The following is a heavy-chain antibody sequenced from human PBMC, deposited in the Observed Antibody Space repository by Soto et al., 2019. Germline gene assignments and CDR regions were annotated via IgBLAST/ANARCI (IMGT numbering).Heavy chain of an antibody. CDR3: ARETHIVVAIASFCFDL. J-gene: IGHJ2*01. D-gene: IGHD2-21*01. Sequence: EVQLVESGGGLVKPGGSLRLSCAASGFTFSSYSMNWVRQAPGKGLEWVSSISSSSSYIYYADSVKGRFTISRDNAKNSLYLQMNSLRAEDTAVYYCARETHIVVAIASFCFDLWGRGTLVTVSS. CDR1: GFTFSSYS. CDR2: ISSSSSYI. V-gene: IGHV3-21*01.